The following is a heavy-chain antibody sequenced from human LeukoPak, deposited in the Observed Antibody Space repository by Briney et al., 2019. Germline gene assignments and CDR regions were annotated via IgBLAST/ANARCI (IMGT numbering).Heavy chain of an antibody. CDR3: ARDRAGYFYAMDV. CDR1: GFTFDDYA. CDR2: INWKGNNI. J-gene: IGHJ6*02. Sequence: SGGSLRLSCAASGFTFDDYAMHWVRQAPGKGLEWVSGINWKGNNIGYADSVKGRFTISRDNAKNSLYLQMNSLRTEDTALYYCARDRAGYFYAMDVWGQGTSVTVSS. V-gene: IGHV3-9*01. D-gene: IGHD6-13*01.